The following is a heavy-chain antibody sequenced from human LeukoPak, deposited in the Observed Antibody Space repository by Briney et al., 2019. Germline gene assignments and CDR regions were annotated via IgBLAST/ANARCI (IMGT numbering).Heavy chain of an antibody. Sequence: SETPSLTCTVSGGSISSYYWSWIRQPPGKGLEWIGYIYYSGSTNYNPSLKSRVTISVDTSKNQFSLKLSSVTAADTAVYYCASSDYGSGRRLDYWGQGTLVTVSS. CDR1: GGSISSYY. J-gene: IGHJ4*02. D-gene: IGHD3-10*01. CDR2: IYYSGST. V-gene: IGHV4-59*01. CDR3: ASSDYGSGRRLDY.